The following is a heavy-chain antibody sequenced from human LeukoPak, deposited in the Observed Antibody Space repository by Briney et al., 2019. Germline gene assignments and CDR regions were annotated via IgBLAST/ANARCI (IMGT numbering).Heavy chain of an antibody. Sequence: TSETLSLTCTVSGGSISSGSYYWSWIRQPAGKGLEWIGRIYTSGSTNYNPSLKSRVTISVDTSKNQFSLKLSSVTAADTAVYYCAREVDYSNLYFDYWGQGTLVTVSS. CDR3: AREVDYSNLYFDY. CDR2: IYTSGST. CDR1: GGSISSGSYY. D-gene: IGHD4-11*01. J-gene: IGHJ4*02. V-gene: IGHV4-61*02.